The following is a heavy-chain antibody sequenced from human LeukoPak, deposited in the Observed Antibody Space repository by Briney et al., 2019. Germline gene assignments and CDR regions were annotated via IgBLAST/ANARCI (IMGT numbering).Heavy chain of an antibody. CDR1: GFTFSSYG. CDR2: ISGSGGST. D-gene: IGHD3-9*01. CDR3: AKGTYYNILTGYRRGYYFDS. V-gene: IGHV3-23*01. Sequence: GGSLRLSCAASGFTFSSYGMSWVRQAPGKGLEWVSAISGSGGSTYYADSVKGRFTISRDNSKNTLYLQMNSLRAGDTAVYYCAKGTYYNILTGYRRGYYFDSWGQGTLVTVSS. J-gene: IGHJ4*02.